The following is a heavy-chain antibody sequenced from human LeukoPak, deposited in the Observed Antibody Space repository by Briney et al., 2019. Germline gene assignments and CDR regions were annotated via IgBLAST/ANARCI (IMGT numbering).Heavy chain of an antibody. V-gene: IGHV4-31*03. CDR2: IYYSGST. CDR3: AGRLLVLVAPTGRVDYYYGMDV. CDR1: GGSISSGGYY. Sequence: SETLSLTCTVSGGSISSGGYYWSWIRQHPRKGLEWIGNIYYSGSTYDNPSLKSRVTISVDTSKNQFSLKLNSVTAADTAVYYCAGRLLVLVAPTGRVDYYYGMDVWGQGTTVTVSS. J-gene: IGHJ6*02. D-gene: IGHD2/OR15-2a*01.